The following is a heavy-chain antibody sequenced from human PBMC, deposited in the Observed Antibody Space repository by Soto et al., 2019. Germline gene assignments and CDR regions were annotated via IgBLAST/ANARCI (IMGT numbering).Heavy chain of an antibody. CDR1: GFTFSSYW. CDR3: SKLPALYCSGGSCYFEY. V-gene: IGHV3-7*03. Sequence: GGSLRLSCAASGFTFSSYWMSWVRQAPGKGLEWVANIKGSGGEKYYVDSVKGRFTISRDNSKNTLYLQMNSLRAEDTAVYYCSKLPALYCSGGSCYFEYWGQGTLVTVSS. J-gene: IGHJ4*02. CDR2: IKGSGGEK. D-gene: IGHD2-15*01.